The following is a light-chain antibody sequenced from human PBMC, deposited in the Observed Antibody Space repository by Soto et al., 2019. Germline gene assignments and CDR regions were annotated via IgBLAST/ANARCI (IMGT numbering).Light chain of an antibody. Sequence: EIVMTQSPATLSVSQGERASLSCRASGSVSSNLAWYQQKPGQAPRLLIYNSFTRATGIPARVSGSGSGTEFPLTISSLQFEDFAVYYWQQYNEWPLTFGGGTKVEIK. CDR3: QQYNEWPLT. CDR1: GSVSSN. J-gene: IGKJ4*01. CDR2: NSF. V-gene: IGKV3-15*01.